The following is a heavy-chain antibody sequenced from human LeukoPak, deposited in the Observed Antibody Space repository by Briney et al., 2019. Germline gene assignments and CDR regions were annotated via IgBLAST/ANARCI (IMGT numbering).Heavy chain of an antibody. V-gene: IGHV3-53*01. CDR3: ARPGYSSGWYYYFDY. J-gene: IGHJ4*02. CDR1: GFTVRSNY. CDR2: IYSGGST. Sequence: PGGSLRLSCAASGFTVRSNYMSLVRQAPGKGLEWVSVIYSGGSTYYADSVKGRFTTSRDNAKNTLYLQMNSLRAEDTAVYYCARPGYSSGWYYYFDYWGQGTLVTVSS. D-gene: IGHD6-19*01.